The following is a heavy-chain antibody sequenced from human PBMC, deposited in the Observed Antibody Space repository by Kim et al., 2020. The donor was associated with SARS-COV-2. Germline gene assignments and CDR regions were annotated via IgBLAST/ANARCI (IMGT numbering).Heavy chain of an antibody. D-gene: IGHD6-6*01. CDR2: IHFSGST. CDR1: GDSISSGNYY. CDR3: ARRAGGSSARIDP. Sequence: SETLSLTCTVSGDSISSGNYYWSWIRQHPGKGLEWVGYIHFSGSTYYNPSLKSRLTISVDTSKNQFSLKLSSVTAADTAVYYCARRAGGSSARIDPLGQGTLVTVSS. V-gene: IGHV4-31*03. J-gene: IGHJ5*02.